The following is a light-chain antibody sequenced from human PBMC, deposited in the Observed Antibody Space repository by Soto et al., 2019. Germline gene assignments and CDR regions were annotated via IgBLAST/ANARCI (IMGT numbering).Light chain of an antibody. CDR2: EVS. J-gene: IGLJ2*01. Sequence: QSALTQPPSASGSPGQAVIISCTGTSSDVGGYNYVSWYQQHPGKAPKLMIYEVSKRPSGVPDRFSGSKSGNTASLTVSGLQAEDEADYYCSSYAGSNNPVVFGAGTKVTVL. CDR1: SSDVGGYNY. V-gene: IGLV2-8*01. CDR3: SSYAGSNNPVV.